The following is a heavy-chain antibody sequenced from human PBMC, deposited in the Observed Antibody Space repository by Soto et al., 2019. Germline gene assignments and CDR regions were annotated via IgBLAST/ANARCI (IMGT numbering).Heavy chain of an antibody. D-gene: IGHD3-22*01. J-gene: IGHJ4*02. CDR1: GFSFSDHY. Sequence: LRRSCSASGFSFSDHYMSWIRQAPGKGLEWVSYISSSTFYTNYADSVKGRFTISRDNAKNSLYLQMNSLRAEDTAVYYCATDDSSVLEYFDYWGQGILVTVSS. V-gene: IGHV3-11*06. CDR2: ISSSTFYT. CDR3: ATDDSSVLEYFDY.